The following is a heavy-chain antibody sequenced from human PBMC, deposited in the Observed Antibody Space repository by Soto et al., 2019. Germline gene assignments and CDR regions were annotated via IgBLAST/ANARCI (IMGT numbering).Heavy chain of an antibody. D-gene: IGHD2-15*01. CDR3: AREGVVTGAFDI. CDR1: GFTFSSYA. V-gene: IGHV3-30-3*01. J-gene: IGHJ3*02. CDR2: ISYDGSNK. Sequence: QVQLVESGGGVVQPGRSLRLSCAASGFTFSSYAMHWVRQAPGKGLEWVAVISYDGSNKYYADSVKGRFHISRDNSKNKLYLQMNSLRAEDTAVYYCAREGVVTGAFDIWGQGTMVTVSS.